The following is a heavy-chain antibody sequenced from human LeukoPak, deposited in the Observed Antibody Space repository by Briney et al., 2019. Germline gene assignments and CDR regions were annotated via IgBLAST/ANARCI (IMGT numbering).Heavy chain of an antibody. CDR2: IYSGGST. V-gene: IGHV3-53*01. CDR1: GFTVSSNY. CDR3: ASLEAADI. J-gene: IGHJ3*02. D-gene: IGHD6-13*01. Sequence: GGSLRLSCAASGFTVSSNYMSWVRQAPGRGLEWVSVIYSGGSTYYADSVKGRLTISRDNSKNTLYLQMNSLRAEDTAVYYCASLEAADIWGQGTMVTVSS.